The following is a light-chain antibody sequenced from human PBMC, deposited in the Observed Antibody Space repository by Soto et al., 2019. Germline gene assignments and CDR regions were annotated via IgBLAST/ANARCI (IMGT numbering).Light chain of an antibody. CDR2: ETD. CDR1: NFNIGKNY. Sequence: QSVLTQPPSMSAAPGQKVTISCSGSNFNIGKNYVSWYQQFPGTAPKLLIYETDKRPSGIPDRFSGSKSGTSATLGITGLQTGDEADYYCGAWDDSLGVRLFGGGTKLTVL. CDR3: GAWDDSLGVRL. J-gene: IGLJ3*02. V-gene: IGLV1-51*02.